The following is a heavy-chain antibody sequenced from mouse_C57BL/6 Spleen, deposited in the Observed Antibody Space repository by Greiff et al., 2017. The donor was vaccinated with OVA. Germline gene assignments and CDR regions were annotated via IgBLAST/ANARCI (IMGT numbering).Heavy chain of an antibody. Sequence: QVQLQQPGTELVKPGASVKLSCKASGYTFTSSWMHWVKPRPGQGLEWIGNINPSNGGTKSTAKFQSKATLTVDTSSSTAYMPLSSLTSEDSAVYYCARRTAQAANYYAMDYWGQGTTVTVSS. CDR1: GYTFTSSW. V-gene: IGHV1-53*01. J-gene: IGHJ4*01. D-gene: IGHD3-2*02. CDR2: INPSNGGT. CDR3: ARRTAQAANYYAMDY.